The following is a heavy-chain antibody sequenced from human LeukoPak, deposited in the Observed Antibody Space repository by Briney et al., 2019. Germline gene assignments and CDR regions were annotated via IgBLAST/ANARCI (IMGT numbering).Heavy chain of an antibody. V-gene: IGHV3-23*01. J-gene: IGHJ4*02. CDR3: AKAAAGTLLSFDY. CDR2: ISGSGGST. Sequence: GGSLRLSCAASGFTFDDYAMHWVRQAPGKGLEWVSSISGSGGSTYYAGSVKGRFTISRDNSKNTLFLLMNSLRAEDTAVYYCAKAAAGTLLSFDYWGQGTLVTVSS. CDR1: GFTFDDYA. D-gene: IGHD6-13*01.